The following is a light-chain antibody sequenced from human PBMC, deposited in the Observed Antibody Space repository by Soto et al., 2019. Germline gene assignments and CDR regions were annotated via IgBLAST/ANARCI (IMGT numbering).Light chain of an antibody. CDR1: QSVFYSSNNENY. Sequence: DIVMTQSPDSLAVSLGERATINCKSSQSVFYSSNNENYLAWYQHKPGQPPKLLIYRASTRESGVPDRFSGSGSGTDFTLTISSLQAEDVAVYYCQQYYSTPRTFGQGTKVEIK. CDR2: RAS. J-gene: IGKJ1*01. CDR3: QQYYSTPRT. V-gene: IGKV4-1*01.